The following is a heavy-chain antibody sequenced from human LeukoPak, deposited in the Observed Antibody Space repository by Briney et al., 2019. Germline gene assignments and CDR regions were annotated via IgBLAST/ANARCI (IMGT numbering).Heavy chain of an antibody. CDR1: GGSFSGYY. CDR3: MRGGTTRCDTSDYRDY. CDR2: INHSGST. D-gene: IGHD3-22*01. V-gene: IGHV4-34*01. Sequence: NTSETLSLTCAVYGGSFSGYYWNWIRQPPGKGLEWIGEINHSGSTNYNPSLKSRVTISVDTSKNQFSLKLNSVTAADTAVYYCMRGGTTRCDTSDYRDYWGQGSLVTVSS. J-gene: IGHJ4*02.